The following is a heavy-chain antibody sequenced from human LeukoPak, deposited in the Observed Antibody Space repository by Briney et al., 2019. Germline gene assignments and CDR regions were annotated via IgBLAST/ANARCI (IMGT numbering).Heavy chain of an antibody. Sequence: QLGGSLRLSCAASGFTFSSYEMSWVRQAPGKGLEWVSALSGSGGTTYYADSVKGRFTISRDNSKNTLFLQMNSLRVEDTALYYCARDHLYLGGVYWGQGTLVTVSS. V-gene: IGHV3-23*01. CDR3: ARDHLYLGGVY. J-gene: IGHJ4*02. D-gene: IGHD1-26*01. CDR2: LSGSGGTT. CDR1: GFTFSSYE.